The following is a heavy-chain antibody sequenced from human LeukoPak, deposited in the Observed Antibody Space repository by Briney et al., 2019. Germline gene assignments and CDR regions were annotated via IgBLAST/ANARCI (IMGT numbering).Heavy chain of an antibody. CDR1: GYSISSGYY. CDR3: ARNSGYGLGTSYYFDY. D-gene: IGHD5-12*01. CDR2: IYHSGST. V-gene: IGHV4-38-2*02. J-gene: IGHJ4*02. Sequence: PSETLSLTCTVSGYSISSGYYWGWIWQPPGKGLEWIGSIYHSGSTYYNPSLKSRVTISVDTSKNQFSLKLSSVTAADTAVYYCARNSGYGLGTSYYFDYWGQGTLVTVSS.